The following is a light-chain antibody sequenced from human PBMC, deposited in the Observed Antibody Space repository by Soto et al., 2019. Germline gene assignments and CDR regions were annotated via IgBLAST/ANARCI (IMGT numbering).Light chain of an antibody. J-gene: IGKJ1*01. Sequence: EIVLTQSPGTLSLSPGERATLSCRASRSVSTSYLAWYQQKPGQAPRLLIYGASSRATGIPDRFSGSGSGTDFTLTINRLEPEDFAVYYCQQYGSSSWTFGQGTKVDIK. CDR1: RSVSTSY. CDR3: QQYGSSSWT. CDR2: GAS. V-gene: IGKV3-20*01.